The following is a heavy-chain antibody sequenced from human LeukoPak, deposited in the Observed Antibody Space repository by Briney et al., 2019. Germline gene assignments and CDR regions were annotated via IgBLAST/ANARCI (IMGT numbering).Heavy chain of an antibody. V-gene: IGHV4-59*08. D-gene: IGHD3-22*01. CDR1: GGSISSDY. J-gene: IGHJ3*01. Sequence: SETLSLTCTVSGGSISSDYWSWIRQPPGKGLEWIGYIHHSGKTNYNPSFKSRVTTSVDTSKNQFSLKLSSVTAADTAVYYCARGYYDSSGSSNTFDVWGQGTMVTVSS. CDR3: ARGYYDSSGSSNTFDV. CDR2: IHHSGKT.